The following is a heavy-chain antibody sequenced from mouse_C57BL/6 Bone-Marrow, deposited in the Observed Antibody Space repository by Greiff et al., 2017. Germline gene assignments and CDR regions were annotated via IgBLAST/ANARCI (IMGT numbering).Heavy chain of an antibody. CDR2: FYPGSGII. D-gene: IGHD2-1*01. CDR3: ARHEGHGNYLAWFAY. Sequence: VQLQQSGAELVKPGASVKLSCKASGYTFTEYTIHWVKQRSGQGLEWIGWFYPGSGIIKYNEKFKDKATLTADKSSITVYMALSSLTSEDSAVSFGARHEGHGNYLAWFAYWGQGTLVTVSA. J-gene: IGHJ3*01. CDR1: GYTFTEYT. V-gene: IGHV1-62-2*01.